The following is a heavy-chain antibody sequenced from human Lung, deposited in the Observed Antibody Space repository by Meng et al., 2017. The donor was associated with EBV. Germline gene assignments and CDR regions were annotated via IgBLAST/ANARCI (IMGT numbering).Heavy chain of an antibody. CDR3: VSGYSGYV. J-gene: IGHJ4*02. CDR1: GYTFSTYD. D-gene: IGHD5-12*01. CDR2: MSPNSGKT. V-gene: IGHV1-8*01. Sequence: QVQLVQSGAEVQKPGASVKVSCKASGYTFSTYDMNWVRQATGQGLEWMGWMSPNSGKTGYAEKFQGRVTMTANTSISTAYMDLSSLRSEDMAVYYCVSGYSGYVWGQGTLVTVSS.